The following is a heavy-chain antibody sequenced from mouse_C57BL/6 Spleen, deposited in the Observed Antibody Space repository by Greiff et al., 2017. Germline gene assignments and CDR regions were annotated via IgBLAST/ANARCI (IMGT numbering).Heavy chain of an antibody. CDR1: SFSLTSYG. D-gene: IGHD1-1*01. V-gene: IGHV2-5*01. CDR3: AKNRGVLRSDAMDY. CDR2: IWRGGST. Sequence: VQLQQSGPGLVQPSQSLSITCTVSSFSLTSYGVHWVRQSPGKGLEWLGVIWRGGSTDYNAAFMSRLSITKDNSKSQVFFKMNSLQADDTAIYYCAKNRGVLRSDAMDYWGQGTSVTVSS. J-gene: IGHJ4*01.